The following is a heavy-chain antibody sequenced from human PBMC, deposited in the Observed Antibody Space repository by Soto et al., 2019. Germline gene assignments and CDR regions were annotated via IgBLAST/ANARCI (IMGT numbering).Heavy chain of an antibody. V-gene: IGHV1-69*13. J-gene: IGHJ4*02. D-gene: IGHD3-3*01. CDR3: ARHTYYDFWIGYDSSVCYS. CDR2: IIPIFGTA. Sequence: SVKVSCKASGGTFSSYAISWVRQAPGQGLEWMGGIIPIFGTANYAQKFQGRVTITADESTSTAYMELSSLRSEDTAVYYCARHTYYDFWIGYDSSVCYSWGQGT. CDR1: GGTFSSYA.